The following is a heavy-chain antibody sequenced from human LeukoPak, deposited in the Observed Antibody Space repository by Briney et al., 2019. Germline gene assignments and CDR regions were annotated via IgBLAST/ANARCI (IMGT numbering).Heavy chain of an antibody. CDR2: ISAYNGNT. J-gene: IGHJ3*02. CDR1: GYTFTSYG. CDR3: ARVMRLVGNYVGYAFDI. D-gene: IGHD1-7*01. V-gene: IGHV1-18*01. Sequence: ASVKVSCRASGYTFTSYGISWLRQAPGQGLEWMGWISAYNGNTNYAQKLQGRVTMTTDTSTSTAYMELRSLRSDDTAVYYCARVMRLVGNYVGYAFDIWGQGTMVTASS.